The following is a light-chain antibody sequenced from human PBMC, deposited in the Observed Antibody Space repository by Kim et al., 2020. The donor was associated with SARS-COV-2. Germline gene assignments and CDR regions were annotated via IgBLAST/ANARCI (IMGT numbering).Light chain of an antibody. J-gene: IGLJ3*02. Sequence: VSVSPGQTATFTCSEDNLGDKYICWYQQKSGQSTVLVIYQNYKRPSGIPERFSGSNSGNTATLTISGTQAMDEADYYCQAWDFNRVFGRGTQLTVL. V-gene: IGLV3-1*01. CDR2: QNY. CDR3: QAWDFNRV. CDR1: NLGDKY.